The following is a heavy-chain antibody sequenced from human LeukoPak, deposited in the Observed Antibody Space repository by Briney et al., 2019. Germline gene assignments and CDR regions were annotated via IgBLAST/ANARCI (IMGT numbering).Heavy chain of an antibody. CDR2: ISGSGGST. CDR3: AKDINDLSPYYDSSGYYNY. D-gene: IGHD3-22*01. CDR1: GFTFSSYA. V-gene: IGHV3-23*01. Sequence: GESLKISCAASGFTFSSYAMSWVRQAPGKGLEWVSAISGSGGSTYYADSVKGRFTISRDNSKNTLYPQMNSLRAEDTAVYYCAKDINDLSPYYDSSGYYNYWGQGTLVTVSS. J-gene: IGHJ4*02.